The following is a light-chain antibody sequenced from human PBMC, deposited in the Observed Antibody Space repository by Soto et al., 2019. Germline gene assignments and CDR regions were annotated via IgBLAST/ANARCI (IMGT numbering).Light chain of an antibody. CDR3: QQYGRSSIT. V-gene: IGKV3-20*01. CDR2: GTS. Sequence: EIVLTQSPATLSLSPGEGATLSCRASQNISRSLAWYQQKPGQGPSLLIYGTSTRAGGVPARFSGGGSEIDFSLTIRGLEPEDFAVYYCQQYGRSSITFGQGTRLEIK. J-gene: IGKJ5*01. CDR1: QNISRS.